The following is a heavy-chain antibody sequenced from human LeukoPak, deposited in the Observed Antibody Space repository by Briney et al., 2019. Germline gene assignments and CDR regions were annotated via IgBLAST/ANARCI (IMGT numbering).Heavy chain of an antibody. V-gene: IGHV1-2*02. J-gene: IGHJ3*02. CDR2: INPNSGGT. CDR1: GYTFTGYY. D-gene: IGHD2-2*01. CDR3: ARGRLGYCSSTSCLDAFDI. Sequence: ASVKVSCKASGYTFTGYYMHWVRQAPGQGLEWMGWINPNSGGTNYAQKFQGRVTMTRDTSISTAYMELSRLRSDDTAVYYCARGRLGYCSSTSCLDAFDIWGQGTMVTVSS.